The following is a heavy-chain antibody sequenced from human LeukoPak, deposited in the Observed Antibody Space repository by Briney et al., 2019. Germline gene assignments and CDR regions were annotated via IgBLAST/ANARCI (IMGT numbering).Heavy chain of an antibody. Sequence: GESLKISCKGSGYSFTSYWIGWVRRMPGKGLAWMGIIYPGDSDTRYSPSFQGQVTISADKSISTAYLQWSSLKASDTAMYYCARRGWAVADPFDYWGQGTLVTVSS. CDR3: ARRGWAVADPFDY. J-gene: IGHJ4*02. V-gene: IGHV5-51*01. CDR1: GYSFTSYW. D-gene: IGHD6-19*01. CDR2: IYPGDSDT.